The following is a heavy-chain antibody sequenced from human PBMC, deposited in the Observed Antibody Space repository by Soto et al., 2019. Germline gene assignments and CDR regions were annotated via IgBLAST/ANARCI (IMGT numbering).Heavy chain of an antibody. CDR2: MSGRSSTT. V-gene: IGHV3-23*01. D-gene: IGHD3-16*02. J-gene: IGHJ4*02. CDR1: GLTFSNYA. Sequence: EVRLLESGGGLVKPGGSLRLSCATSGLTFSNYAMSWVRQAPGGGLEWVSSMSGRSSTTYYADSVRARFTISRDRSKNTLYRQMSSLRAEDTALYYGAKNQERDLPRVIDFWGQGTLVTVSS. CDR3: AKNQERDLPRVIDF.